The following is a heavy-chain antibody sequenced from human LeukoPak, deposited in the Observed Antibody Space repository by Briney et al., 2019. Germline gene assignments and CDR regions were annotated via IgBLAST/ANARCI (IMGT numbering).Heavy chain of an antibody. J-gene: IGHJ4*02. CDR2: ISGSGGST. CDR1: GFTFSSYA. Sequence: PGASLRLSCAASGFTFSSYAMSWVRQASGKGLEWVSAISGSGGSTYYADSVKGRFTISRDNSKNTLYLQMNSLRAEDTAVYYCAKDVVLMVYGGFDYWGQGTLVTVSS. CDR3: AKDVVLMVYGGFDY. D-gene: IGHD2-8*01. V-gene: IGHV3-23*01.